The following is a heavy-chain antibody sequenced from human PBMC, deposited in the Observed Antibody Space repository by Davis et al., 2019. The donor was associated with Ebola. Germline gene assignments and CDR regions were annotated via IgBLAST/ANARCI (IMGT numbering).Heavy chain of an antibody. J-gene: IGHJ4*02. Sequence: KVSCMGSRYSFTSYWIGWVRQLPGKGLEWMGIIYPGDSDTRYSPSFQGQVTISADKSISTTYLQWSSLKASDTAMYYCARHRGSSGYFDYWGQGTLVTVSS. CDR3: ARHRGSSGYFDY. D-gene: IGHD6-19*01. CDR1: RYSFTSYW. V-gene: IGHV5-51*01. CDR2: IYPGDSDT.